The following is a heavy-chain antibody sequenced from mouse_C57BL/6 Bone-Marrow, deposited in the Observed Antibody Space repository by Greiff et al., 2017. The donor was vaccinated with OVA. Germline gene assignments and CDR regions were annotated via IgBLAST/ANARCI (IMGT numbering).Heavy chain of an antibody. CDR1: GYTFTSYW. D-gene: IGHD1-1*01. J-gene: IGHJ1*03. Sequence: QVQLQQSGAELVKPGASVKLSCKASGYTFTSYWMHWVKQRPGRGLEWIGRIDPNSGGTKYNEKFKSKATLTVDKPSSTAYMQLSSLTSEDSAVYYCARCAFAFDPGYGRGGYFDVWGTGTTVTVSS. CDR3: ARCAFAFDPGYGRGGYFDV. CDR2: IDPNSGGT. V-gene: IGHV1-72*01.